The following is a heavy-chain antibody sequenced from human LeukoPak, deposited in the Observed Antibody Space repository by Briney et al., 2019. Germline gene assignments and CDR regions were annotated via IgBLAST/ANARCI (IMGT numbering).Heavy chain of an antibody. V-gene: IGHV1-3*03. CDR3: ARGIAAGYYYFYMDV. CDR2: INAGNGNT. J-gene: IGHJ6*03. Sequence: ASVKVSCKASGYTFTSYVMHWVRQAPGQSLEWMGWINAGNGNTKYSQEFQGRVTITRDTSASTAYMELSSLRSEDMAVYYCARGIAAGYYYFYMDVWGKGTTVTVSS. CDR1: GYTFTSYV. D-gene: IGHD6-13*01.